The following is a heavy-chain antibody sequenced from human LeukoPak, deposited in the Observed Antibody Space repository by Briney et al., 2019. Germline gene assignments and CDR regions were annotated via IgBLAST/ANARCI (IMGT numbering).Heavy chain of an antibody. CDR2: VRYDGSDE. CDR3: ARPNCGGECYFSGYGMDV. CDR1: GFSFTSYG. V-gene: IGHV3-30*04. J-gene: IGHJ6*02. Sequence: GGSLRLSCTASGFSFTSYGMHWVRQGPGKGLEWVAVVRYDGSDEHYADSVKGRFTISRDNSKTTLYLQMNNLREEDTAVYYCARPNCGGECYFSGYGMDVWGQGTTATVSS. D-gene: IGHD2-21*01.